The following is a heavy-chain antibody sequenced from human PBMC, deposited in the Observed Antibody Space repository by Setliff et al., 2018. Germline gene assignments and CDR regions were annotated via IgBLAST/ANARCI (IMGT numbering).Heavy chain of an antibody. CDR2: ISPYSGNT. D-gene: IGHD6-19*01. Sequence: ASVKVSCKTSGFRFTTFGFSWVRQAPGQGPEWLGSISPYSGNTNYPQWLQDRVTMTIDTSATTVYMELQSLRSDDTAVYYCVRSSAPQVVLAADFDFWGQGTPVTVSS. CDR1: GFRFTTFG. V-gene: IGHV1-18*01. CDR3: VRSSAPQVVLAADFDF. J-gene: IGHJ4*02.